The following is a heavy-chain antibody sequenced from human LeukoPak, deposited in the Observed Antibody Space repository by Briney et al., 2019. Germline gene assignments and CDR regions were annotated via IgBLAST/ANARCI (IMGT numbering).Heavy chain of an antibody. J-gene: IGHJ4*02. CDR1: GNYW. D-gene: IGHD3-22*01. Sequence: GGSLRLSCAASGNYWMHWVRQAPGKGLVWVSHINSDGSWTGYADSVKGRFTISKDNAKNTVYLQMNNLRAEDTAVYYCARTRSSGYLTLDYWGQGTLVTVSS. CDR3: ARTRSSGYLTLDY. CDR2: INSDGSWT. V-gene: IGHV3-74*01.